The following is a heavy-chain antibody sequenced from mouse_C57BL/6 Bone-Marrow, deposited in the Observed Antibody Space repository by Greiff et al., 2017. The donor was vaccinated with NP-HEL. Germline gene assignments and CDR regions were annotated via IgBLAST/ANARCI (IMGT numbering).Heavy chain of an antibody. V-gene: IGHV1-78*01. CDR3: ARLGNYYGSSSWYFDV. CDR2: IYPRDGST. Sequence: QVQLQQPDAELVKPGASVKISCKVSGYTFTDHTIHWMKQRPEQGLEWIGYIYPRDGSTKYNEKFKGKATLTADKSSSTAYMQLNSLTSEDSAVYFCARLGNYYGSSSWYFDVWGTGTTVTVSS. D-gene: IGHD1-1*01. CDR1: GYTFTDHT. J-gene: IGHJ1*03.